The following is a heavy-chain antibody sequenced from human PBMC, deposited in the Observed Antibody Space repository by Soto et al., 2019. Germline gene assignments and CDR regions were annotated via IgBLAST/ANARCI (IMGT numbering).Heavy chain of an antibody. CDR2: INPSGGST. Sequence: ASVKVSCKASGYTFTSYYMHWVRQAPGQGLEWMGIINPSGGSTSYAQKFQGRVTMTRDTSTSTVYMELSSLRSEDTAVYYCATFGWVVPAVIDAFDIWGQGTMVTVSS. D-gene: IGHD2-2*01. CDR1: GYTFTSYY. CDR3: ATFGWVVPAVIDAFDI. V-gene: IGHV1-46*03. J-gene: IGHJ3*02.